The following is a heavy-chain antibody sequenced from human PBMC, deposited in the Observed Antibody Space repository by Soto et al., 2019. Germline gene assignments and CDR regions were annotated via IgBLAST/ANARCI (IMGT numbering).Heavy chain of an antibody. CDR2: ISYDGSNK. Sequence: QVQLVESGGGVVQPGRSLRLSCAASGFTFSSYAMHWVRQAPGKGLEWVAVISYDGSNKYYADSVKGRFTISRDNSKNTLYMQMNSLRAEDTAVYYCALLGYCSGGSCSDYNWFDPWGQGTLVTVSS. CDR1: GFTFSSYA. CDR3: ALLGYCSGGSCSDYNWFDP. D-gene: IGHD2-15*01. J-gene: IGHJ5*02. V-gene: IGHV3-30-3*01.